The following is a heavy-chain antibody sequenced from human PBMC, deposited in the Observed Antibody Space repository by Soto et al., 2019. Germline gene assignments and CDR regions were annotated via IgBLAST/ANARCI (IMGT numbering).Heavy chain of an antibody. J-gene: IGHJ4*02. Sequence: SETLSLTCTVSGASISNGGYYWTWIRQHPGKDLECLGDIYYTGSTFYNPSLKGRLSISLDTSKNQFSLNLSAVTAADTAVYYCARGQITYYDNISGSLYFFDYWGQGTLVTVSS. CDR2: IYYTGST. D-gene: IGHD3-22*01. V-gene: IGHV4-31*03. CDR3: ARGQITYYDNISGSLYFFDY. CDR1: GASISNGGYY.